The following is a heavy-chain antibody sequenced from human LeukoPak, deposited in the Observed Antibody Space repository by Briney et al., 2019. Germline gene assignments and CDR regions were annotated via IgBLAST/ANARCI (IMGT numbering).Heavy chain of an antibody. Sequence: ASVKVSCKASGYTFTSYGISWVRQAPGKGLEWMGGFDPEDGETIYAQKFQGRVTMTEDTSTDTAYMELSSLRSEDTAVYYCATVSGSYGGLAGNWYFDLWGRGTLVTVSS. CDR1: GYTFTSYG. D-gene: IGHD1-26*01. CDR3: ATVSGSYGGLAGNWYFDL. J-gene: IGHJ2*01. CDR2: FDPEDGET. V-gene: IGHV1-24*01.